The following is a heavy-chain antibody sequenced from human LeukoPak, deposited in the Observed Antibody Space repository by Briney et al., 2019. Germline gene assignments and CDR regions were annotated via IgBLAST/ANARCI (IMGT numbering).Heavy chain of an antibody. D-gene: IGHD3-9*01. V-gene: IGHV3-23*01. CDR2: ISGSGGST. J-gene: IGHJ4*02. CDR3: AKAEDYDILTGWADY. Sequence: HPGGSLRLSCAASGFTFSSYAMSWVRQAPGKGLEWVSAISGSGGSTYYADSVKGRFTISRDNSKNTLYLQMNSPRAEDTAVYYCAKAEDYDILTGWADYWGQGTLVTVSS. CDR1: GFTFSSYA.